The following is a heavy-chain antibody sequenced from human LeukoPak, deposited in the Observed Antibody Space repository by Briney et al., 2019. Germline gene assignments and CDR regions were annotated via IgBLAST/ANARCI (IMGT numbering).Heavy chain of an antibody. D-gene: IGHD3-22*01. CDR1: TFALSRYA. CDR2: ISYDGSDK. Sequence: GGSLRLSCAASTFALSRYAMHWVRQAPGRGLEWVGVISYDGSDKFYADSVKGRFTISRDNAKNSLYLQMNSLRDEGTAVYYCARAVDYYDSSGLVYWGQGTLVTVSS. CDR3: ARAVDYYDSSGLVY. V-gene: IGHV3-30*04. J-gene: IGHJ4*02.